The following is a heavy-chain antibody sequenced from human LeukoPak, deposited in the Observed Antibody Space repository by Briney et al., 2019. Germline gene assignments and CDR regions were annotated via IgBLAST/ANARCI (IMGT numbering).Heavy chain of an antibody. J-gene: IGHJ5*02. CDR1: RFTFSGYA. Sequence: PGGSLRLSCAASRFTFSGYAMYWVRQAPGKGLDLVSCIDASGVNTYYADSVKGRFTVSRDNSRNTLYLQMNSLRAEDTAVYYCAKGSGSGWYGWFDPWGQGTLVTVSS. D-gene: IGHD6-19*01. CDR3: AKGSGSGWYGWFDP. V-gene: IGHV3-23*01. CDR2: IDASGVNT.